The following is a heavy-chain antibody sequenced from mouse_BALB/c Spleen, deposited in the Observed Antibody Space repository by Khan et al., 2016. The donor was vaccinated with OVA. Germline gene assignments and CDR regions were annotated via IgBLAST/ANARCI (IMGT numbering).Heavy chain of an antibody. CDR1: GYTFTTYW. CDR2: INPTSGYP. CDR3: ERDRMEY. V-gene: IGHV1-7*01. J-gene: IGHJ2*01. Sequence: QVQLQQSGAELAKPGASVKMSCKASGYTFTTYWMHWVKQRPGQGLEWIGYINPTSGYPDYNQKFKDKVTLTADTSSSTAYMQQSSLTSDDSAVYYGERDRMEYWGQGTTRKGSS.